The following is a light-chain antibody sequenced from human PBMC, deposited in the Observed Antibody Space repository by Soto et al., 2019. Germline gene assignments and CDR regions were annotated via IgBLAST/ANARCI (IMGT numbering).Light chain of an antibody. CDR1: QSISSY. Sequence: DIQMTQSPSSLSPSVGDRVTITCRASQSISSYLNWYKQKPGKAPKLLSYAASSLQSGVPSRFSGSGSGTDFTLTISSLQPEDFETYYCQQSYSTPITFGRGTRLEI. CDR3: QQSYSTPIT. V-gene: IGKV1-39*01. CDR2: AAS. J-gene: IGKJ5*01.